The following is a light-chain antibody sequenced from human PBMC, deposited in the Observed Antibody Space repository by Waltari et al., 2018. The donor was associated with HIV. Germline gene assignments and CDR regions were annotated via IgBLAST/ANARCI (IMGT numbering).Light chain of an antibody. J-gene: IGLJ3*02. CDR3: SSYSARGFVV. CDR2: AVY. Sequence: HSALTQPASVSGSPGQSITISCTGPTSDISDFNFVSWYQQSPGRAPKLIIFAVYSRPSGISGRFSGSKSGVTASLTISALRAEDEADYFCSSYSARGFVVFGGGTKVTVL. CDR1: TSDISDFNF. V-gene: IGLV2-14*01.